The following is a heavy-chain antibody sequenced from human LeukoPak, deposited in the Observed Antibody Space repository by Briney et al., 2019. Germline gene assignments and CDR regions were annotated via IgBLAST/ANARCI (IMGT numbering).Heavy chain of an antibody. Sequence: GGSLRPSCAASGFTFSSYSMNWVRQAPGKGLEWVSSISSSSSYIYYADSVKGRFTISRDNAKNSLYLQMNSLRAEDTAVYCCARAGYYDSSGYSYWGQGTLVTVSS. V-gene: IGHV3-21*01. D-gene: IGHD3-22*01. J-gene: IGHJ4*02. CDR3: ARAGYYDSSGYSY. CDR1: GFTFSSYS. CDR2: ISSSSSYI.